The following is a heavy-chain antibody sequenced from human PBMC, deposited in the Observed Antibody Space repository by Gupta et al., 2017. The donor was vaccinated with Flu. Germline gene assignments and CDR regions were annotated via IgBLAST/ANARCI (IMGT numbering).Heavy chain of an antibody. V-gene: IGHV1-69*06. J-gene: IGHJ4*02. CDR3: ARGPWTLTGES. Sequence: WVRQAPGQGLEWMGGIIPIFGTANYAQKFQGRVTITADKSTSTAYMELSSLRSEDTAVYYCARGPWTLTGESWGQGTLVTASS. D-gene: IGHD7-27*01. CDR2: IIPIFGTA.